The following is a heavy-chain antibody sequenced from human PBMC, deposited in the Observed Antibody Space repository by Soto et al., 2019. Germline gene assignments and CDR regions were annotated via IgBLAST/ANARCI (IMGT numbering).Heavy chain of an antibody. Sequence: ASVKVSCKASGYTFTSYYMHWVRQAPGQGLEWMGIINPSGGSTSYAQKFQGRVTMTRDTSTSTAYMELSSLRSEDTAVYYCSRGVVTATNPGNWFDPWGQGTLVTLSS. CDR1: GYTFTSYY. V-gene: IGHV1-46*01. CDR3: SRGVVTATNPGNWFDP. D-gene: IGHD2-21*02. CDR2: INPSGGST. J-gene: IGHJ5*02.